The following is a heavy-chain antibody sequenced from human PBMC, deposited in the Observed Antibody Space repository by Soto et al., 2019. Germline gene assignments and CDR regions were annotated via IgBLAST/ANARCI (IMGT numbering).Heavy chain of an antibody. CDR2: IIPIFGTA. V-gene: IGHV1-69*01. J-gene: IGHJ5*02. CDR3: ARAIVRPPTTGWLDP. CDR1: GGTFSRYA. D-gene: IGHD1-26*01. Sequence: QVQLVQSGAEVKKPGSSVKVSCKASGGTFSRYAISWVRQAPGQGLEWMGGIIPIFGTANYAQKFQGRVTITADESTSTANMELSSLRVEDTAVYYCARAIVRPPTTGWLDPWGQGTLVTVSS.